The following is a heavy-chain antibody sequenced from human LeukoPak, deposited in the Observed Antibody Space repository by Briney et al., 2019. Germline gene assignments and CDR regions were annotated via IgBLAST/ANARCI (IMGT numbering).Heavy chain of an antibody. CDR1: GGSISHYY. CDR3: ARGGDCGGDCYSFWYFDL. D-gene: IGHD2-21*02. J-gene: IGHJ2*01. V-gene: IGHV4-59*01. CDR2: IYYSGST. Sequence: NPSETLSLTCTVSGGSISHYYWSWLRQPPGKELEWIGSIYYSGSTNYNPSLRSRVSISLDTSKNQFSLQLGSVTAADTAVYYCARGGDCGGDCYSFWYFDLWGRGTLVTVSS.